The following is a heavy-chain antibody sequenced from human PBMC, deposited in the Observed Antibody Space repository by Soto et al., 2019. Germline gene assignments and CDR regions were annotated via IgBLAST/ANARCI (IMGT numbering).Heavy chain of an antibody. CDR3: AREGCQHPDYHYDVMDV. J-gene: IGHJ6*02. V-gene: IGHV1-2*04. D-gene: IGHD2-15*01. CDR1: GYTFTGYY. CDR2: INPNSGGT. Sequence: GASVKVSCKASGYTFTGYYMHWVRQAPGQGLEWMGWINPNSGGTNYAQKFQGWVTMTRDTSISTAYMELSRLRSDDTAVYYCAREGCQHPDYHYDVMDVWGQGTTVTVSS.